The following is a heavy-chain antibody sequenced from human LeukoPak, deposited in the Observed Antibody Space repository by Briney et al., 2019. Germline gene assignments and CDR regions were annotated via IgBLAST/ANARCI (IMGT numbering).Heavy chain of an antibody. D-gene: IGHD5-12*01. Sequence: GRSLRLSCAASGFTFSSYAMHWVRQAPGKGLEWVAVISYDGSNKYYADSVKGRFTISRDNSKNTLYLQMNSPRAEDTAVYYCARVGWLHYFDYWGQGTLVTVSS. CDR3: ARVGWLHYFDY. J-gene: IGHJ4*02. V-gene: IGHV3-30-3*01. CDR1: GFTFSSYA. CDR2: ISYDGSNK.